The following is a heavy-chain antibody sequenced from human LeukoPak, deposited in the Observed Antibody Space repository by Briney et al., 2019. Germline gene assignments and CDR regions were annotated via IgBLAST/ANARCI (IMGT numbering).Heavy chain of an antibody. CDR2: IYYSGST. Sequence: SETLSLTCTVSGGSISSSSYYWSWIRQPPGKGLEWIGSIYYSGSTYYNPSLKSRVTISVDTSKNQFSLKLSSVTAADTAVYYCARLRGTTRAFDIWGQGTMVTVSS. CDR3: ARLRGTTRAFDI. J-gene: IGHJ3*02. CDR1: GGSISSSSYY. V-gene: IGHV4-39*01. D-gene: IGHD1-14*01.